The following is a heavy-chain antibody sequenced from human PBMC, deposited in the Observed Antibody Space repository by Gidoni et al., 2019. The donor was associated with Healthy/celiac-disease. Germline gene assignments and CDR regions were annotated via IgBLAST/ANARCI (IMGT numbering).Heavy chain of an antibody. CDR3: ARDGQPVLRFLEWSYPRPPDYYYYGMDV. CDR2: IYSGGST. CDR1: GCTVSSNY. V-gene: IGHV3-66*01. D-gene: IGHD3-3*01. J-gene: IGHJ6*02. Sequence: EVQLVESGGGLVQPGGSRRRAGAASGCTVSSNYMSRVRQAPGKGLGWVSVIYSGGSTYSADSVKGRFTISRDNSKNTLYLQMNSLRAEDTAVYYCARDGQPVLRFLEWSYPRPPDYYYYGMDVWGQGTTVTVSS.